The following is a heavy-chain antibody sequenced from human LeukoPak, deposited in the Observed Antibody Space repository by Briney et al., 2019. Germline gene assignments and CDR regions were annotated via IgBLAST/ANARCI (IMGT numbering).Heavy chain of an antibody. D-gene: IGHD1-26*01. Sequence: PSETLSLTCTVSGGSISSGGYYWSWIRQPPGKGLEWIGYIYYSGSTNYNPSLKSRVTISVDTSKNQFSLKLSSVTAADTAVYYCARLEWEHLRAFDYWGQGTLVTVSS. V-gene: IGHV4-61*08. CDR1: GGSISSGGYY. CDR2: IYYSGST. CDR3: ARLEWEHLRAFDY. J-gene: IGHJ4*02.